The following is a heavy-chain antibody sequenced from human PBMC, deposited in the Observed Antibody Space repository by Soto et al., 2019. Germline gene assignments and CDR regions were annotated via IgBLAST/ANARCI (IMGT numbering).Heavy chain of an antibody. Sequence: PSETLSLTCTVSGDSISSSSYYWGWIRQPPGKGLEWIGSIYYSGSTYYNPSLKSRVTISVDTSKNQFSLKLSSVTAADTAVYYCARPRGYCSGGSCYGYYFDYWGQGTLVTSPQ. D-gene: IGHD2-15*01. J-gene: IGHJ4*02. V-gene: IGHV4-39*01. CDR2: IYYSGST. CDR1: GDSISSSSYY. CDR3: ARPRGYCSGGSCYGYYFDY.